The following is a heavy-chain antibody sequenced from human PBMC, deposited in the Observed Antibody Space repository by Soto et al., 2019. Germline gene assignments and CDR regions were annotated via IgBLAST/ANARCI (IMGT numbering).Heavy chain of an antibody. D-gene: IGHD6-19*01. CDR1: GFTVNITY. CDR3: ASIVTLSGYSSGWRDAFDI. V-gene: IGHV3-53*01. CDR2: IYSGGST. J-gene: IGHJ3*02. Sequence: PGGSLRLSCAASGFTVNITYMSWVRQTPGKGLEWVSVIYSGGSTYYADSVKGRFTISRDNSKNTLYLQMNSLRAEDMAVYYCASIVTLSGYSSGWRDAFDIWGQGTMVTVSS.